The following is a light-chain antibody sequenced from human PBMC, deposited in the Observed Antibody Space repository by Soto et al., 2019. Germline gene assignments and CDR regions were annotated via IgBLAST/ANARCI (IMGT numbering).Light chain of an antibody. CDR3: SSYTTSAPYV. CDR2: EGN. V-gene: IGLV2-14*02. CDR1: SSDVGSYNL. Sequence: QSALTQPASVSGSPGQSITISCTGTSSDVGSYNLVSWYQQHPGKAPKLMIYEGNKRPSGVSNRFSGSKSGNTASLTISGLQAEDEADYYCSSYTTSAPYVFGSGTKVTVL. J-gene: IGLJ1*01.